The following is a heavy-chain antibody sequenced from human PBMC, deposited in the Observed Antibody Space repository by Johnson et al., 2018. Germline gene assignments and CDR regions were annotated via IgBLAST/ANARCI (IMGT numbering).Heavy chain of an antibody. Sequence: EVQLVESGGGLVKPGGSLRLSCAASGFTFSSYRMNWVRQAPGKGLEWVSSISSSNSYIYHADSVKGRFTISRDNAKNSLYLQMNRLRAEATAVYYCVRVWSGGSCSSGAFDIWGQGTMVTVSS. D-gene: IGHD2-15*01. J-gene: IGHJ3*02. CDR3: VRVWSGGSCSSGAFDI. CDR1: GFTFSSYR. V-gene: IGHV3-21*06. CDR2: ISSSNSYI.